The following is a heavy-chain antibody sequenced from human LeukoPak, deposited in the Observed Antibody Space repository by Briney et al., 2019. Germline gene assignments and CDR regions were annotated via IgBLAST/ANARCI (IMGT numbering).Heavy chain of an antibody. V-gene: IGHV1-46*01. Sequence: APVKLSCKAALYPFSPSLMTWVRESPGHRVKWLRIINPSGGSTSYAQKFQGRVTMTRDTSTSTVYMELSSLRSEDTAVYYCARDLVVGDDAFDIWGQGTMVTVSS. CDR1: LYPFSPSL. J-gene: IGHJ3*02. CDR2: INPSGGST. CDR3: ARDLVVGDDAFDI. D-gene: IGHD3-3*01.